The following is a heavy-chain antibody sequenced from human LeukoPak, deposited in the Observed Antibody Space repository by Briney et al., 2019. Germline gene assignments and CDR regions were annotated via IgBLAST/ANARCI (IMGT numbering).Heavy chain of an antibody. D-gene: IGHD5-24*01. CDR1: GGTFSSYA. CDR2: IIPILGIA. V-gene: IGHV1-69*04. CDR3: ARDRIEVATTYFDY. J-gene: IGHJ4*02. Sequence: SSVKVSCKASGGTFSSYAISWVRQAPGQGLEWMGRIIPILGIANYAQKFQGRVTITADKSTSTAYMELSSLRSEDTAVYYCARDRIEVATTYFDYWGQGTLVTVSS.